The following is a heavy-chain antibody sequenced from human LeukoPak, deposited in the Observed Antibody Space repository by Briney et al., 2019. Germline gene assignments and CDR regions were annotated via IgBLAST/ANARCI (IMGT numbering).Heavy chain of an antibody. Sequence: SETLSLTCSVSGGSISNYYWSWIRQPAGKGLEWIGRIYTSGTTNYNPYLKSRVTMSGDPAKNQLTLQLSSVTAADTDVYYCAGTTMTTTWFDPWGQGTLVTVSS. J-gene: IGHJ5*02. CDR1: GGSISNYY. CDR2: IYTSGTT. D-gene: IGHD4-17*01. V-gene: IGHV4-4*07. CDR3: AGTTMTTTWFDP.